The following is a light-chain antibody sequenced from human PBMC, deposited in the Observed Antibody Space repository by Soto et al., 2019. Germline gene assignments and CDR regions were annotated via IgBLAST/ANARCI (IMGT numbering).Light chain of an antibody. CDR3: QQYDSYSYT. CDR1: QSISNW. CDR2: GAS. J-gene: IGKJ2*01. Sequence: DIQMTQSPSTLSASVGDRVTITCRASQSISNWLAWYQQKPGKAPKLLISGASSLESGVPSRFSGSGSGTEFTLTISSLQPYDFATYYCQQYDSYSYTFGQGTKLEIK. V-gene: IGKV1-5*01.